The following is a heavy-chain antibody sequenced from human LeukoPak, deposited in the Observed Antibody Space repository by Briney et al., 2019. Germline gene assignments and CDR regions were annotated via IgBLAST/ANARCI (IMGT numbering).Heavy chain of an antibody. CDR1: GYTFTNYW. D-gene: IGHD1-1*01. V-gene: IGHV5-51*01. CDR2: VYPGDSDT. J-gene: IGHJ6*02. Sequence: GESLKISCKGSGYTFTNYWVGWVRQMPGKGLEWMGIVYPGDSDTRYSPSMQGQITISADKSNTTAYLQWSSLKASDTAIYYCARHRSGAWNQGMDVWGRGTTVTVS. CDR3: ARHRSGAWNQGMDV.